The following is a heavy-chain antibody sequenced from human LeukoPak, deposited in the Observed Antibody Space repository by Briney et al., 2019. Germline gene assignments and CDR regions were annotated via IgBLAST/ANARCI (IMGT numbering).Heavy chain of an antibody. CDR3: ARHIEGWSSSGWPYYFDY. V-gene: IGHV4-59*08. CDR2: IYYSRST. J-gene: IGHJ4*02. D-gene: IGHD6-19*01. CDR1: GGSISSYY. Sequence: PSETLSLTCTVSGGSISSYYWSWIRQPPGKGLEWIGYIYYSRSTNYNPSLKSRVTISVDTSKNQFSLKLSSVTAADTAVYYCARHIEGWSSSGWPYYFDYWGQGTLVTVSS.